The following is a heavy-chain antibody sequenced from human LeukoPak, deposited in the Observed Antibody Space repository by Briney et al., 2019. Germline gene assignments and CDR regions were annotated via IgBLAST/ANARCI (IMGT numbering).Heavy chain of an antibody. CDR3: AGYYYDSSGYLGFDY. CDR2: INSDGSST. CDR1: GFTFSSYW. D-gene: IGHD3-22*01. J-gene: IGHJ4*02. V-gene: IGHV3-74*01. Sequence: GGSLRLSCAASGFTFSSYWMHWVRQAPGKGLVWVSRINSDGSSTSYADSVKGRFTISRDNAKNTLYLQMNSLRAEDTAVYYCAGYYYDSSGYLGFDYWGQGTLVTVSS.